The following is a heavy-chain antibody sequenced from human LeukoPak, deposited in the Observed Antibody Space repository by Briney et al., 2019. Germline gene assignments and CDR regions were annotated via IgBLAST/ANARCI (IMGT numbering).Heavy chain of an antibody. V-gene: IGHV4-61*01. CDR1: GVSISSSNSY. CDR3: ARDMRTYYYDSSRFDP. CDR2: IYYSGST. J-gene: IGHJ5*02. D-gene: IGHD3-22*01. Sequence: SETLSLTCTVSGVSISSSNSYWGWIRQPPGKGLEWIGYIYYSGSTNYNPSLKSRVTISVDTSKNQFSLKLSSVTAADTAVYYCARDMRTYYYDSSRFDPWGQGTLVTVSS.